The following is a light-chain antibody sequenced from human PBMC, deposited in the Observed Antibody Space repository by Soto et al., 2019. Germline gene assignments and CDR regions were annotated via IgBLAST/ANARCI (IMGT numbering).Light chain of an antibody. J-gene: IGKJ4*01. CDR1: QSVTSKY. V-gene: IGKV3-20*01. Sequence: EMVLTQSPGTLSLSPGDRATLSCRASQSVTSKYLAWYQQKPGQAPRLLLYGASRRAIGIPDRFIGSGSGTAVTLTISRLETEDFAGYYCQQYDTSPPLTFGGGTKVEIK. CDR2: GAS. CDR3: QQYDTSPPLT.